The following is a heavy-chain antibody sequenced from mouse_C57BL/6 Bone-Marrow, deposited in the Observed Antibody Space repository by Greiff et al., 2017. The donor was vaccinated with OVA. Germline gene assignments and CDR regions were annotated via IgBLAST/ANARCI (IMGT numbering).Heavy chain of an antibody. Sequence: EVQLVESGGDLVKPGGSLKLSCAASGFTFSSYGMSWVRQTPDKRLEWVATISSGGSYTYYPDSVKGRFTISSDHAKNTLYLQMSSLKSEDTAMYCCARLNWDAFAYWGQGTLVTVSA. CDR3: ARLNWDAFAY. V-gene: IGHV5-6*01. CDR1: GFTFSSYG. J-gene: IGHJ3*01. CDR2: ISSGGSYT. D-gene: IGHD4-1*02.